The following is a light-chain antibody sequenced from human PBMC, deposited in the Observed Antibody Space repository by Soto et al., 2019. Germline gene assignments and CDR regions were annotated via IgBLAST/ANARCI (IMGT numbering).Light chain of an antibody. J-gene: IGKJ1*01. V-gene: IGKV3-15*01. Sequence: EIVMTQSPATLSVSPGERATLSCRASQSVSSNLAWYQQKPGQAPRLLIYGASTRATGIPARFSGSGSGTEFTLTISSLQSEDFVVYYCQQYNNWPRTFRQGTKVDIK. CDR1: QSVSSN. CDR3: QQYNNWPRT. CDR2: GAS.